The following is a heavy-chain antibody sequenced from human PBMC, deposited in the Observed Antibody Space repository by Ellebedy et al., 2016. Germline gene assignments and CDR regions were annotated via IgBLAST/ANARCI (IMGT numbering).Heavy chain of an antibody. CDR1: GFTFSSYA. CDR3: ASGGDCYTSSACAPGEI. V-gene: IGHV3-30-3*01. D-gene: IGHD2-21*01. CDR2: ISYDGSNK. J-gene: IGHJ4*02. Sequence: GGSLRLSXAASGFTFSSYAMHWVRQAPGKGLEWVAVISYDGSNKYYADSVKGRFTISRDNAKNSLYLQMNSLRAEDTAVYYCASGGDCYTSSACAPGEIWGQGTLVTVSS.